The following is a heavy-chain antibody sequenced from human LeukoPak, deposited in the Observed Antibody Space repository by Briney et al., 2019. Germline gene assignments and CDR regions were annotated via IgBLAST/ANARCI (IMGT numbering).Heavy chain of an antibody. CDR3: ARDPGPYCGGDCSFDY. D-gene: IGHD2-21*02. J-gene: IGHJ4*02. Sequence: SETLSLTCTVSGGSISSYYWSWIRQPAGKGLEWIGRIYTSGSTNYNPSLKGRVTMSVDTSKNQFSLKLSSVTAADTAVYYCARDPGPYCGGDCSFDYWGQGTLVTVSS. V-gene: IGHV4-4*07. CDR2: IYTSGST. CDR1: GGSISSYY.